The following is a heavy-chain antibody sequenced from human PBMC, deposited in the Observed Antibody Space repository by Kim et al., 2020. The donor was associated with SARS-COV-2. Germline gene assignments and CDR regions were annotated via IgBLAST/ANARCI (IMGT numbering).Heavy chain of an antibody. CDR1: GYTFTHYY. V-gene: IGHV1-46*01. Sequence: ASVKVSCKASGYTFTHYYIHWVRQAPGQGLEWMAMMNPNDGTTDYGQKFQGGATVTSDTSTSTVYMELSSLRSDDTAVYYCAREEQQLIHYHGMDVWGQGATVTVS. D-gene: IGHD1-1*01. CDR2: MNPNDGTT. J-gene: IGHJ6*02. CDR3: AREEQQLIHYHGMDV.